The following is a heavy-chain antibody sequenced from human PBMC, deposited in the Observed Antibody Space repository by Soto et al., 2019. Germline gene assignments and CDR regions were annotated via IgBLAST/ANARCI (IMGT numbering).Heavy chain of an antibody. Sequence: SETLSLSCTVSGGSISSYYWSWIRQPPGKGLEWIGYIYYTGLSNSNPSLNSRVTMSVDTSKNQFSLKLSSVTAADTAVYYCASHSSHWPFFDFWGQGTLVTVSS. CDR2: IYYTGLS. J-gene: IGHJ4*02. D-gene: IGHD6-13*01. V-gene: IGHV4-59*01. CDR1: GGSISSYY. CDR3: ASHSSHWPFFDF.